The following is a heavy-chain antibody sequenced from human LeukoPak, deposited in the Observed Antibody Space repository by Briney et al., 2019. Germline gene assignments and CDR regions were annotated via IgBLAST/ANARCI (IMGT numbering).Heavy chain of an antibody. J-gene: IGHJ4*02. Sequence: GGSLRLSCTASGFIFSSYTMSWVRQAPGRGLEWVSTISGSGDNSYYADSVKGRFTISRDNSKNTLNLQMNSLRVEDTAVFYCAKDSPSAPVTSVWGQGTLVTVSS. V-gene: IGHV3-23*01. CDR2: ISGSGDNS. CDR3: AKDSPSAPVTSV. D-gene: IGHD4-17*01. CDR1: GFIFSSYT.